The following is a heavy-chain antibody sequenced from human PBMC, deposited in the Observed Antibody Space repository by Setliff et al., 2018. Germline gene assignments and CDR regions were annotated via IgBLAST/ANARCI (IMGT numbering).Heavy chain of an antibody. CDR1: GGSVSSSSYY. J-gene: IGHJ6*02. V-gene: IGHV4-61*01. CDR2: IQNSGGI. CDR3: ARGSTMIQGVRLYYHGLDV. D-gene: IGHD3-10*01. Sequence: SETLSLTCTVSGGSVSSSSYYWSWIRQAPGKGLESLGYIQNSGGINYNPSLKSRVTISLDTSNNQFSLKLSSVTAADTAVYYCARGSTMIQGVRLYYHGLDVWGQGTTVTVSS.